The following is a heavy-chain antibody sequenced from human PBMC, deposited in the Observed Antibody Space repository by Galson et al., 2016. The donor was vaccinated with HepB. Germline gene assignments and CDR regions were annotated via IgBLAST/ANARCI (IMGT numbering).Heavy chain of an antibody. D-gene: IGHD3-9*01. Sequence: SLRLSCAASGFTFSSYSMNWVRQAPGKGLEWVSSISSSSSYIYYADSVKGRFTISRDNSKNSLYLQMNSLRAEDTAVYYCATSPILLYFDWLRSQGHERFDYWGQGTLVTVSS. CDR3: ATSPILLYFDWLRSQGHERFDY. CDR2: ISSSSSYI. J-gene: IGHJ4*02. CDR1: GFTFSSYS. V-gene: IGHV3-21*01.